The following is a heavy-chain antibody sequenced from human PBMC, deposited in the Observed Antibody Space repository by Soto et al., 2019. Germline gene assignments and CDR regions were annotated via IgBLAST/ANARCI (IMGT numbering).Heavy chain of an antibody. Sequence: QVQLQESGPGLVKPSQTLSLTCTVSGGSISSGGYYWSWIRQHPGKGLEWIGYIYYSGSTHCNPSLQSRVTIPVDPSKTQASLKRSSATAADTAVYYRARARSSWYGEPDYWGQGTLVTVSS. CDR1: GGSISSGGYY. V-gene: IGHV4-31*03. CDR2: IYYSGST. D-gene: IGHD6-13*01. J-gene: IGHJ4*02. CDR3: ARARSSWYGEPDY.